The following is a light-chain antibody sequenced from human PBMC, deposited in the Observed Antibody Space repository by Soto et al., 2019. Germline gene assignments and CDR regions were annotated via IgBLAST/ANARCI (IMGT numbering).Light chain of an antibody. V-gene: IGKV3-11*01. J-gene: IGKJ5*01. CDR3: QQRSQWPPMT. CDR2: DAY. Sequence: PGQRASLSCRDSQSISTYLAWYQVKPGQAPRPLIYDAYSRATGVPARFSGSGSGADFSLTISSLEPEDVAVYYCQQRSQWPPMTFGQGTRRETK. CDR1: QSISTY.